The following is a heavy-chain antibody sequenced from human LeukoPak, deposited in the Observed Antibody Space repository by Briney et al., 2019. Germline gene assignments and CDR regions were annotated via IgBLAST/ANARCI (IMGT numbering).Heavy chain of an antibody. J-gene: IGHJ3*02. Sequence: GGSLRLSCAASKFTFSIYAMTWVRQAPGMGLEWVSSITGSGANTYYGDSVKGRFTISRDNSKNTLHLQMNTLRAEDTAVYYCARHRPRGFTYGLDAFDIWGQGTMVTVSS. V-gene: IGHV3-23*01. CDR1: KFTFSIYA. CDR3: ARHRPRGFTYGLDAFDI. CDR2: ITGSGANT. D-gene: IGHD5-18*01.